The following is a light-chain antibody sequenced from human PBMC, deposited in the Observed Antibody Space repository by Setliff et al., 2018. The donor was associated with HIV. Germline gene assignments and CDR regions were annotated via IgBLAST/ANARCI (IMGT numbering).Light chain of an antibody. V-gene: IGLV2-11*01. CDR3: CSYAGSYTPVI. J-gene: IGLJ2*01. Sequence: QSALTQPRSVSGSPGQSVTISCTGTSSDVGSYNYVSWYQQHPGKAPKLMIYDVTKRPSGVPDRFSGSKSGNTASLTISGLHAEDEADYCCCSYAGSYTPVIVGGGTK. CDR2: DVT. CDR1: SSDVGSYNY.